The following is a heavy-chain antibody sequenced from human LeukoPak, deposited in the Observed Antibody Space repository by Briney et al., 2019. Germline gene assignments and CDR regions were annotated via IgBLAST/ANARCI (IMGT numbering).Heavy chain of an antibody. CDR1: GYTLTELS. CDR2: FDPEDGET. CDR3: ATGWDRSGSYQLPD. V-gene: IGHV1-24*01. D-gene: IGHD1-26*01. Sequence: GSVKVSCKVSGYTLTELSMHWVRQAPGKGLEWMGGFDPEDGETIYAQKFQGRVTMTEDTSTDTAYMELSSLRSEDTAVYYCATGWDRSGSYQLPDWGQGTLVTVSS. J-gene: IGHJ4*02.